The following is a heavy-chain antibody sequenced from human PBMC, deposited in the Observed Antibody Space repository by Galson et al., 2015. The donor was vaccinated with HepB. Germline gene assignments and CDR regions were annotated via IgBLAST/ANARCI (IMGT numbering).Heavy chain of an antibody. CDR2: INSDGSST. V-gene: IGHV3-74*01. CDR3: AREIPAAISVYYFDY. J-gene: IGHJ4*02. Sequence: SLRLSCAASGFTFSSYWMHWVRQAPGKGLVWVSRINSDGSSTSYADSVKGRFTISRDNARNTLYLQMNSLRAEDTAVYYCAREIPAAISVYYFDYWGQGTLVTVSS. CDR1: GFTFSSYW. D-gene: IGHD2-2*02.